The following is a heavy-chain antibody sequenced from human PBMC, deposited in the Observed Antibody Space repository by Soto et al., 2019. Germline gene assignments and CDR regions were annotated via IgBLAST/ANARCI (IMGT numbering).Heavy chain of an antibody. CDR2: ISSNGGST. V-gene: IGHV3-64*04. Sequence: GGSLRLSCSASGFTFSSYAMHWVRQAPGKGLEYVSAISSNGGSTYYADSVKGRYTISRDNSKNTLYLQMKRLRAEDTAVYYCASAPTTVVTPYYFDYWGQGTLVTVSS. D-gene: IGHD4-17*01. J-gene: IGHJ4*02. CDR1: GFTFSSYA. CDR3: ASAPTTVVTPYYFDY.